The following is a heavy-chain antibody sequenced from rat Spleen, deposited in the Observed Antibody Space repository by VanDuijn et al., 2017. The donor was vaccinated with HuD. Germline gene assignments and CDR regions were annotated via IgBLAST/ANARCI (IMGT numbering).Heavy chain of an antibody. V-gene: IGHV3-3*01. D-gene: IGHD1-12*02. CDR3: ARNYYDGTYYSYWYFDF. J-gene: IGHJ1*01. Sequence: EVQLQESGPGLVKPSQSLSLTCSVTGYSITSSYRWNWIRKFPGNKLEWMGYINSAGSTNYNPSLKSRISITRDTSKNQFFLQVNSVTTEDTATYYCARNYYDGTYYSYWYFDFWGPGTMVTVSA. CDR2: INSAGST. CDR1: GYSITSSYR.